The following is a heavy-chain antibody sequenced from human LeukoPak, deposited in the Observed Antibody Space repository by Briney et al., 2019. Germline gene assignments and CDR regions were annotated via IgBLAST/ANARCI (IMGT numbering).Heavy chain of an antibody. D-gene: IGHD2-15*01. CDR3: ARAREAPANVFPDH. J-gene: IGHJ4*02. CDR1: GFICSRYW. Sequence: PGGSLRLSRAASGFICSRYWMTWVRQSPGKGLEWVANINQDGSEKYYGDSVTGRFTISRDNAENSLFLQMNSLRADDTGVYYCARAREAPANVFPDHWGQGVVVTVSS. CDR2: INQDGSEK. V-gene: IGHV3-7*01.